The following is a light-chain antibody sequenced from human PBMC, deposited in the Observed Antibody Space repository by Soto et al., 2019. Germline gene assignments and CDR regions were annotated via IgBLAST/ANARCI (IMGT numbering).Light chain of an antibody. CDR3: HQYNNSPRGT. CDR1: QSVSNI. CDR2: GAS. Sequence: IVMTQSPASLSVSPGQGSTLSCRARQSVSNILAWYQQKPGQAPRLLIYGASTRATGIPARFSGSGSGTDFTLTISSLQSEDFAVYYWHQYNNSPRGTLGQGTKVEIK. J-gene: IGKJ1*01. V-gene: IGKV3-15*01.